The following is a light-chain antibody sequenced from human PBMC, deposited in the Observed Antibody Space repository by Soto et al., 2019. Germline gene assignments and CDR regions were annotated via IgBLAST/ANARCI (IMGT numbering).Light chain of an antibody. V-gene: IGLV7-46*01. CDR1: TETVPSGHY. Sequence: QAVVTQEPSLTVSPGGTVTLTCGSSTETVPSGHYPYWFQQKPGQAPRTLIHDTDNKHSWTPARFSGSLLGGKAALTLSGAQPEDEAEYYCSLSYSGGRIFGGGTKLTVL. CDR2: DTD. J-gene: IGLJ2*01. CDR3: SLSYSGGRI.